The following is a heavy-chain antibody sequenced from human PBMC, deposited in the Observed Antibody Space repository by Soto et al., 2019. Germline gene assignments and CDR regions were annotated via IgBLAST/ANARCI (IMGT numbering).Heavy chain of an antibody. CDR2: ISSSSDYM. V-gene: IGHV3-21*01. Sequence: GGSLRLSCVASGFTFSSSRMNWVRQAPGKGLEWVSFISSSSDYMYYADSVKGRFTVSRDNAKNSLYLQMDSLRAEDTAVYYCARDGITMIRRITVFDFWGQGTLVTVSS. D-gene: IGHD3-10*01. CDR1: GFTFSSSR. CDR3: ARDGITMIRRITVFDF. J-gene: IGHJ4*02.